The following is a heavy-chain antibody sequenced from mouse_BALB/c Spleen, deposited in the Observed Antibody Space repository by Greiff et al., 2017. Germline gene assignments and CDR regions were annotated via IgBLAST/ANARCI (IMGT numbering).Heavy chain of an antibody. CDR3: ASYDGYPWFAY. CDR1: GYTFTSYV. V-gene: IGHV1-14*01. CDR2: INPYNDGT. J-gene: IGHJ3*01. D-gene: IGHD2-3*01. Sequence: VQLQQSGPELVKPGASVKMSCKASGYTFTSYVMHWVKQKPGQGLEWIGYINPYNDGTKYNEKFKGKATLTSDKSSSTAYMELSSLTSEDSAVYYCASYDGYPWFAYWGQGTLVTVSA.